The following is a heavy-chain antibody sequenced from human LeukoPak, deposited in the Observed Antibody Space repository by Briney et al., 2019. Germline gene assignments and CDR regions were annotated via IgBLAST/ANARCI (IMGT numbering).Heavy chain of an antibody. CDR3: ARDLTYYYGSGSYYKNYYYGMDV. D-gene: IGHD3-10*01. J-gene: IGHJ6*04. Sequence: PGRSLRLSCAASGFTFSSYAMHWVRQAPGKGLEWVAVISYDGSNKYYADSVKGRFTNSRDNSKNTLYLQMNSLRAEDTAVYYCARDLTYYYGSGSYYKNYYYGMDVWGKGTTVTVSS. V-gene: IGHV3-30*04. CDR1: GFTFSSYA. CDR2: ISYDGSNK.